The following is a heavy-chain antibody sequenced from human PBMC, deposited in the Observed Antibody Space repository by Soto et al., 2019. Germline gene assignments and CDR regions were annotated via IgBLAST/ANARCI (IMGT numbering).Heavy chain of an antibody. V-gene: IGHV4-59*08. Sequence: PSETLSLTCTVSGGSISSYYCSWIRQPPGKGLEWIGYIYYSGSTNYNPSLKSRVTISVDTSKNQFSLKLSSVTAADTAVYYCARRLSQVRGVGAFDIWGQGTMVTVSS. CDR2: IYYSGST. J-gene: IGHJ3*02. CDR3: ARRLSQVRGVGAFDI. CDR1: GGSISSYY. D-gene: IGHD3-10*01.